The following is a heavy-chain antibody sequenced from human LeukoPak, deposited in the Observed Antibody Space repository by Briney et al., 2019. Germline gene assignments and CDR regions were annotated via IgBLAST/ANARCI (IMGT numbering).Heavy chain of an antibody. J-gene: IGHJ4*02. Sequence: SETLSLTCTVSDASISSYYWSWIRQPAGKGLEWIGRIYVSGTSVYNPSLKSRVTMSVDTSKNQLSLRLKSVTAADTAVYYCARHSSFTSPNYWGQGTLVTVSS. V-gene: IGHV4-4*07. D-gene: IGHD2-2*01. CDR2: IYVSGTS. CDR1: DASISSYY. CDR3: ARHSSFTSPNY.